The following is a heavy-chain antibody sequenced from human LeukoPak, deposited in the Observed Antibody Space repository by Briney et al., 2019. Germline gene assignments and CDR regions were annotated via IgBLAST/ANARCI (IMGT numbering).Heavy chain of an antibody. CDR2: INSDGSAT. Sequence: PGGSLRLSCAASGFTFSSYWMHWVRQAPGKGLVWVSRINSDGSATIYADSVKGRFTISRDNAKNTLYLQMNSLRTEDTALYYCARDPSYDGNSFRYFQHWGQGTLVTVSS. J-gene: IGHJ1*01. V-gene: IGHV3-74*01. D-gene: IGHD4-23*01. CDR3: ARDPSYDGNSFRYFQH. CDR1: GFTFSSYW.